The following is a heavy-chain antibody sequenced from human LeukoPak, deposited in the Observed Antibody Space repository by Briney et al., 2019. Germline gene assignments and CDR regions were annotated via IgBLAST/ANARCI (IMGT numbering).Heavy chain of an antibody. CDR1: GFTVSRNY. Sequence: GGSLRLSCAASGFTVSRNYMSWVRQVPGKGLEWVSVIYTGGSTYYSDSVEGGFAISRDNSKNTVYLQINRLRTEDTAIYYCARDRSLSGTRDAFDIWGQGTMVTVSS. V-gene: IGHV3-66*01. J-gene: IGHJ3*02. CDR3: ARDRSLSGTRDAFDI. CDR2: IYTGGST.